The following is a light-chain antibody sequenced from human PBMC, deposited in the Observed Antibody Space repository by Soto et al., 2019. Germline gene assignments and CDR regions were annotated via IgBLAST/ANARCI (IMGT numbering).Light chain of an antibody. V-gene: IGKV3-20*01. J-gene: IGKJ1*01. CDR3: QYYGSSPWT. CDR2: SAF. Sequence: ELVLTQSPGTLSLSPGERGTLSCRASQSVSSNYLAWSQQKPGQAPRLLIYSAFSRATGIPDRFSGSGSGTDCTLTISRQEPEDFAVYYCQYYGSSPWTFGQGTKGEIK. CDR1: QSVSSNY.